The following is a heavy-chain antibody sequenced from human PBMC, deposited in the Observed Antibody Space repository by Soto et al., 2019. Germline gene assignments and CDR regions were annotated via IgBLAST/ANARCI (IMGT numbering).Heavy chain of an antibody. D-gene: IGHD3-10*01. CDR1: GGPMSEYF. J-gene: IGHJ4*02. CDR2: IYYLGST. CDR3: ARDGYDGSGSPYPAY. V-gene: IGHV4-59*01. Sequence: SETLSLTCSVSGGPMSEYFWSWIRQSPGKGLEWIGYIYYLGSTDYNPSLKSRVTISVDTSKRQFSLRLTSVTAADTAVYYCARDGYDGSGSPYPAYWGPGTQVTVSS.